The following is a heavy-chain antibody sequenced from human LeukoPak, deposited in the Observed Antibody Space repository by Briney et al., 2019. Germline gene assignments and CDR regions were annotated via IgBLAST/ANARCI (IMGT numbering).Heavy chain of an antibody. CDR3: ARDDYLWGTYDY. D-gene: IGHD3-16*01. J-gene: IGHJ4*02. V-gene: IGHV1-2*06. CDR2: INPNSGGT. CDR1: GYTFTSYY. Sequence: ASVKVSCKASGYTFTSYYMHWVRQAPGQGLEWMGRINPNSGGTNYAQKFQGRVTMTRDASISTAYMELSRLRSDDTAVYYCARDDYLWGTYDYWGQGTLVTVSS.